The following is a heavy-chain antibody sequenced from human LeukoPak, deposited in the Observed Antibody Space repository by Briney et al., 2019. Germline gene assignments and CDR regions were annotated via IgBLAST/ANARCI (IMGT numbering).Heavy chain of an antibody. CDR2: MNPNSANT. V-gene: IGHV1-8*02. Sequence: ASVKVSCKTSGYTFSTYDINCLPQAAGQGLEGMGWMNPNSANTGFAQKFQGRAAITRDTSTATAYLELSGLTSEDTAVYSCARAIRYQLLSDYWGQGTLVTVSS. CDR1: GYTFSTYD. D-gene: IGHD2-2*01. CDR3: ARAIRYQLLSDY. J-gene: IGHJ4*02.